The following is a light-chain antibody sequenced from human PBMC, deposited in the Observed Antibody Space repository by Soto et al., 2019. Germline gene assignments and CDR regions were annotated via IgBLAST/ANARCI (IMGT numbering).Light chain of an antibody. V-gene: IGLV2-14*03. CDR1: SSDVGASDY. J-gene: IGLJ3*02. Sequence: QSALTQPASVSGSPGQSITISCAGTSSDVGASDYVSWYQHHPGKAPKLIIFAVTNRPSGVSNRFSGSKSGNTASLTISGLQAEDETDYYCSSFTTSGTLVFGGGTQLTVL. CDR3: SSFTTSGTLV. CDR2: AVT.